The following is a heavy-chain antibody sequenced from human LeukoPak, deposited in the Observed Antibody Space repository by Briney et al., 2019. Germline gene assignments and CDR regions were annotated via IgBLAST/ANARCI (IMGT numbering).Heavy chain of an antibody. D-gene: IGHD3-22*01. J-gene: IGHJ3*02. CDR1: GFTFTDYY. Sequence: GGSLRLSCAASGFTFTDYYMSWVRQAPGKGLEWVSAISGSGGSTYYADSVKGRFTISRDNSKNTLHLQMNSLRAEDTAVYYCAKDAKPYYYDSSGYYYAGAFDIWGQGTMVTVSS. CDR3: AKDAKPYYYDSSGYYYAGAFDI. V-gene: IGHV3-23*01. CDR2: ISGSGGST.